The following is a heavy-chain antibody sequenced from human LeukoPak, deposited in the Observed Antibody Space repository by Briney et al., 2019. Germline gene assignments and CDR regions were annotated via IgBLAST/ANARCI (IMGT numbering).Heavy chain of an antibody. V-gene: IGHV4-31*03. D-gene: IGHD3-3*01. Sequence: SSQTLSLTCTVSGGSISSGGYYWSWIRQHPGKGLEWIGYIYYSGSTYYNPSLKSRVTISVDTSKNQFSQKLSSVTAADTAVYYCARNDFWSGYLDYWGQGTLVTVSS. J-gene: IGHJ4*02. CDR2: IYYSGST. CDR1: GGSISSGGYY. CDR3: ARNDFWSGYLDY.